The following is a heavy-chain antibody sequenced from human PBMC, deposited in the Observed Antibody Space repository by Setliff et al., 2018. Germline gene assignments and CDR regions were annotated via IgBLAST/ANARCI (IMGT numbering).Heavy chain of an antibody. V-gene: IGHV4-4*08. D-gene: IGHD1-1*01. CDR1: GASISGSY. CDR3: ARFCGTSNCQRAPLFDY. Sequence: SETLSLTCGVSGASISGSYWSWIRQPPGKGLEWIGHILTTGSTNYNPSLKSRIAISADTSRDRFSLRLTSVTAADTAIYYCARFCGTSNCQRAPLFDYWGQGILVTVSS. CDR2: ILTTGST. J-gene: IGHJ4*02.